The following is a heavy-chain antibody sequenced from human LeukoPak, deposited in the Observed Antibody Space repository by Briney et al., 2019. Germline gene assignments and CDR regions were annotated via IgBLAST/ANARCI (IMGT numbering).Heavy chain of an antibody. CDR2: TYPGDSDT. CDR3: VMGGYYPGYFDH. J-gene: IGHJ4*02. D-gene: IGHD3-10*01. V-gene: IGHV5-51*01. Sequence: GESLKISCKASGYTFSTSWISWVRLMPGKGLEWMAITYPGDSDTKYGPSFQGQVSISVDTFISTAYLHWSRLKASDTAIYYCVMGGYYPGYFDHWGQGTLVTVSS. CDR1: GYTFSTSW.